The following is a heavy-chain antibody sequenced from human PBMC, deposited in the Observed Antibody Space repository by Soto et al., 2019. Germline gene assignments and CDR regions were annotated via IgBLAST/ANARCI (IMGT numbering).Heavy chain of an antibody. CDR3: TRDGGEPFYNDDMDG. J-gene: IGHJ6*01. Sequence: QVQLEQSGAEVKKPGSSVKVSCKPSGGNFGIYAITWVRQAPGQGLRWVGGIIPTVGTTHYAQKFEGRVSITAGESTGTVYVELSRLTSDDTAIYYCTRDGGEPFYNDDMDGWGQGTTVTVSS. CDR1: GGNFGIYA. D-gene: IGHD3-3*01. V-gene: IGHV1-69*19. CDR2: IIPTVGTT.